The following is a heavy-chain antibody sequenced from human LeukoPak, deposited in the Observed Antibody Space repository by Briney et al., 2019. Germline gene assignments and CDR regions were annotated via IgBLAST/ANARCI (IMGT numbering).Heavy chain of an antibody. CDR3: VRDLYSRSPYFDV. V-gene: IGHV3-30*03. CDR2: ISYDGRDK. J-gene: IGHJ4*02. D-gene: IGHD2-21*01. CDR1: GFNFASYA. Sequence: GKSLRLSCAASGFNFASYAMYWVRQAPGRGLEWVAYISYDGRDKYYVDSVKGRFFISKDSSISTLYLDMNSLRPEDTALYYCVRDLYSRSPYFDVWGQGTLVTVSS.